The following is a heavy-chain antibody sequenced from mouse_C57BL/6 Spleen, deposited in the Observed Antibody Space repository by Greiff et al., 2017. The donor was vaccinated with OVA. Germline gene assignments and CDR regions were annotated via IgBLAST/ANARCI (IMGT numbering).Heavy chain of an antibody. V-gene: IGHV1-82*01. CDR3: ARNYYGSSYVEAMDD. J-gene: IGHJ4*01. Sequence: VQRVESGPELVKPGASVKISCKASGYAFSSSWMNWVKQRPGKGLEWIGRIYPGDGDTNYNGKFKGKATLTADKSSSTSYMQLSSLTSEDSAVYFGARNYYGSSYVEAMDDWGQGTSVTVSS. CDR1: GYAFSSSW. CDR2: IYPGDGDT. D-gene: IGHD1-1*01.